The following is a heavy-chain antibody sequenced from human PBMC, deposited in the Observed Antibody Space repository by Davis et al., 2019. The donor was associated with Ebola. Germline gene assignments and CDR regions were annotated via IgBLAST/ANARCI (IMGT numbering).Heavy chain of an antibody. CDR2: ISSSSSTI. J-gene: IGHJ4*02. CDR1: GFTFSSYA. D-gene: IGHD5-24*01. CDR3: ARVQMATISL. Sequence: GESLKISCAASGFTFSSYAMHWVRQAPGKGLEWVSYISSSSSTIYYADSVKGRFTISRDNAKNSLYLQMNSLRDEDTAVYYCARVQMATISLWGQGTLVTVSS. V-gene: IGHV3-48*02.